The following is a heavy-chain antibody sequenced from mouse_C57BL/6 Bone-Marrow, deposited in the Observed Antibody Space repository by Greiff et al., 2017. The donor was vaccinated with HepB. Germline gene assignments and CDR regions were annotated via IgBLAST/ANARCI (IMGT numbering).Heavy chain of an antibody. CDR2: ISSGSSTI. CDR1: GFTFSDYG. D-gene: IGHD1-1*01. J-gene: IGHJ2*01. CDR3: ARDYYGSSYRYFDY. Sequence: EVQRVESGGGLVKPGGSLKLSCAASGFTFSDYGMHWVRQAPEKGLEWVAYISSGSSTIYYADTVKGRFTISRDNAKNTLFLQMTSLRSEDTAMYYCARDYYGSSYRYFDYWGQGTTLTVSS. V-gene: IGHV5-17*01.